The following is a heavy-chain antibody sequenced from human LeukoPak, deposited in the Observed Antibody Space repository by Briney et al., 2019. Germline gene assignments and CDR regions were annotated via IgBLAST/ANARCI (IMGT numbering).Heavy chain of an antibody. V-gene: IGHV4-59*01. CDR1: GGSISSYY. J-gene: IGHJ3*02. Sequence: KPSETLSLTCTLAGGSISSYYWSWIRQPPGKGLEWIGYMYYGGSTNYNPALKSRVTISVDTSKNQFSLKLSSVTAADTAVYYCARVSLRAFDIWGQGTMVTVSS. CDR2: MYYGGST. CDR3: ARVSLRAFDI.